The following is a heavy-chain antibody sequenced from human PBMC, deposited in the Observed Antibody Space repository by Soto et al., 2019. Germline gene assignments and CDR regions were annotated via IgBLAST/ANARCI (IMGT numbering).Heavy chain of an antibody. CDR3: AAWAEGATEVH. CDR2: IWYDASKQ. CDR1: GLSFSFYV. Sequence: GGSLRRSCETSGLSFSFYVMHWVGQAPGKGLEWVAVIWYDASKQFYAASVEGRFTISRDNSKAILYLQMNSLRAEDTAVYYCAAWAEGATEVHCGQGTLVTFYS. D-gene: IGHD2-15*01. V-gene: IGHV3-33*01. J-gene: IGHJ4*02.